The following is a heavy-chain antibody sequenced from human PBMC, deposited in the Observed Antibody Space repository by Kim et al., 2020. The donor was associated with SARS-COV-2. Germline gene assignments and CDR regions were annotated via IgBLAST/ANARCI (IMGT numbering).Heavy chain of an antibody. J-gene: IGHJ4*02. CDR1: GFTFRSYA. Sequence: GGSLRLSCAASGFTFRSYAMSWVRRAPGKGLEWVSTISDSAGRTYDADSVKGRFTSSRDNSKNTLFLQMNSLRAEDTAVYYCAKEGGSSWDFDYWGQGT. D-gene: IGHD6-13*01. CDR3: AKEGGSSWDFDY. CDR2: ISDSAGRT. V-gene: IGHV3-23*01.